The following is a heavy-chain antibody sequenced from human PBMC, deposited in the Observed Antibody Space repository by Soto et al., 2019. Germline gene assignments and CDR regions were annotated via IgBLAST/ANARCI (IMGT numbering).Heavy chain of an antibody. D-gene: IGHD4-17*01. V-gene: IGHV4-59*12. Sequence: SETLSLTCTVSGASINTDHWTWIRQPPGKGLEWIAYIYYTGITNFNPSLKSRVTISMDTSKNQFSLKVRSVTAADTAVYYCARETYGDYVGYFDPWGQGIQVTVSS. CDR2: IYYTGIT. J-gene: IGHJ5*02. CDR1: GASINTDH. CDR3: ARETYGDYVGYFDP.